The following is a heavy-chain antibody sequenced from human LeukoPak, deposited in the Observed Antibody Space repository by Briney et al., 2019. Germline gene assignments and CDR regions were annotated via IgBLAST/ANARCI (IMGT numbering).Heavy chain of an antibody. CDR1: GFTFDDYA. D-gene: IGHD3-10*01. CDR3: AKDKAVRGDIVGDWFDP. V-gene: IGHV3-9*03. Sequence: PGGSLRLSCAASGFTFDDYAMHWVRQAPGKGLEWVSGISWNSGSIGYADSVKGRFTISRDNAKNSLYLQMNSLRAEDMALYYCAKDKAVRGDIVGDWFDPWGQGTLVTVSS. CDR2: ISWNSGSI. J-gene: IGHJ5*02.